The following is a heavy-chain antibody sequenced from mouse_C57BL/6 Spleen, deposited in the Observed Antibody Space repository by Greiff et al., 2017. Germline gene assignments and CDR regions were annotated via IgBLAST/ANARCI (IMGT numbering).Heavy chain of an antibody. CDR2: ILPGSGST. CDR3: AKEPSCYGSSRYAMDY. Sequence: QVQLQQSGAELMKPGASVKLSCKATGYTFTGYWIEWVKQRPGHGLEWIGEILPGSGSTNYNEKFKGKATFTADTSSNTAYMQLSSLTTEDSAIYYCAKEPSCYGSSRYAMDYWGQGTSVTVSS. V-gene: IGHV1-9*01. D-gene: IGHD1-1*01. J-gene: IGHJ4*01. CDR1: GYTFTGYW.